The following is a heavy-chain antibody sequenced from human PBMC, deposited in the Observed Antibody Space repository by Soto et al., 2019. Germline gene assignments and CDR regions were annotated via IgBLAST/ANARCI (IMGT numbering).Heavy chain of an antibody. Sequence: LGESLKISCKGSGYSFTSYWINWVRQMPGKGLEWMGTIDPSDSYTNYSPSFQGHVTISADKSISTAYLQWSSLKASDTAMYYCARQLYRSGWYSGYWGQGTLVTVSS. CDR3: ARQLYRSGWYSGY. CDR1: GYSFTSYW. D-gene: IGHD6-19*01. J-gene: IGHJ4*02. V-gene: IGHV5-10-1*01. CDR2: IDPSDSYT.